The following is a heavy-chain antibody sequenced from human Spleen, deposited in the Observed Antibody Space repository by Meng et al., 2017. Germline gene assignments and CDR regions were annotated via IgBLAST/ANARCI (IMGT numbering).Heavy chain of an antibody. CDR3: ARGPTTMAHDFDY. V-gene: IGHV4-4*02. Sequence: VPLQESVPGLVKPSGTLSLSCAVSGGYISSSNWWSWVRSPPGKGLELIGEINHSGSTNYNPFLESRATISVDTSQNNLSLKLSSVTAADSAVYYCARGPTTMAHDFDYWGQGTLVTVSS. CDR1: GGYISSSNW. J-gene: IGHJ4*02. D-gene: IGHD4-11*01. CDR2: INHSGST.